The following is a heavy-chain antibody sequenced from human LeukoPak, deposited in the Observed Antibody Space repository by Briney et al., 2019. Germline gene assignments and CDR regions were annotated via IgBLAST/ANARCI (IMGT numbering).Heavy chain of an antibody. Sequence: SDTVSLPYTVSGDHISSAVYCWRWIRQQPGKGLEWIGYIYDNGTTYYNPSLKSRVTISLDTSKNQFSLKLSSVTTADTVVYYCARSVVTVYGYFDLWGRGTLVTVSS. V-gene: IGHV4-61*08. CDR1: GDHISSAVYC. J-gene: IGHJ2*01. D-gene: IGHD2-21*02. CDR3: ARSVVTVYGYFDL. CDR2: IYDNGTT.